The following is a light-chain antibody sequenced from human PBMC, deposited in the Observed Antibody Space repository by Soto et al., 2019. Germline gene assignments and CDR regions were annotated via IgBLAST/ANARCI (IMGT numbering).Light chain of an antibody. CDR3: QKYNSAPLT. Sequence: IQLTQTPSSLSASVGDRVTITCRASQGISSFLAWYQQKPGKAPKLLIYAASSLQSGVPSRFSGSGFGTDFTLTITSLEPEDVATYYCQKYNSAPLTFGGGTRVEIK. J-gene: IGKJ4*01. V-gene: IGKV1-9*01. CDR2: AAS. CDR1: QGISSF.